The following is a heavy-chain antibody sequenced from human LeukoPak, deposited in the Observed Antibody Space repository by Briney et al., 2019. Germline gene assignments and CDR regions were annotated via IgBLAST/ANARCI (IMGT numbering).Heavy chain of an antibody. CDR1: GYTFTGYY. CDR2: INPNSGGT. D-gene: IGHD2-15*01. J-gene: IGHJ3*02. V-gene: IGHV1-2*02. CDR3: ARDRVVGLGLDNAFDI. Sequence: ASVKVSCKASGYTFTGYYMHWVRQAPGQGLEWMGWINPNSGGTNYAQKFQGRVTITADESTSTAYMELSSLRSEDTAVYFCARDRVVGLGLDNAFDIWGQGTVVTVSS.